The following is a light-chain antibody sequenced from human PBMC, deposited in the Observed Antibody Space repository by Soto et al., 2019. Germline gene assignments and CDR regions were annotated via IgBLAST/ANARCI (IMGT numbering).Light chain of an antibody. CDR2: GAS. V-gene: IGKV3-15*01. CDR1: QSVSSN. Sequence: EIVMTQSPATRSVSPGERATLSGRDSQSVSSNLAWYQQKPGQAPRLLIYGASTRATGIPARFSGSGSGTEFTLTISSLQSEDFAVYYCQQYNNWPSLTFGGGTKVEIK. CDR3: QQYNNWPSLT. J-gene: IGKJ4*01.